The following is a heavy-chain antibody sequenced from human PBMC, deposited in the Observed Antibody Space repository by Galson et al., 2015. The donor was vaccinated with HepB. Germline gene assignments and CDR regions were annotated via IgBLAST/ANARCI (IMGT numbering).Heavy chain of an antibody. CDR2: VYSGGST. D-gene: IGHD2-15*01. CDR1: GFTVSSNY. CDR3: VKGGVYCSGGSCYPYYFDY. Sequence: SLRLSCAASGFTVSSNYMSWVRQAPGKGLEWVSVVYSGGSTYYADSVQGRFTISRDNSKNTLYLQMSSLRAEDTAVYYCVKGGVYCSGGSCYPYYFDYWGQGTLVTVSS. J-gene: IGHJ4*02. V-gene: IGHV3-53*05.